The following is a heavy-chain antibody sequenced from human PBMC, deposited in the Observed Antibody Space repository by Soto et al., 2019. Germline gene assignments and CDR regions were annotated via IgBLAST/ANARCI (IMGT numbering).Heavy chain of an antibody. CDR2: ISAYNGNT. D-gene: IGHD6-13*01. Sequence: QVQLVQSGAEVKKPGASVKVSCKASGYTFTSYGISWVRQAPGQGLEWMGWISAYNGNTNYAQKLQGRVTMTTDTSTSTAYMELSSLRSDDTAVYYCARDGEGVAAAGTAWYFDLWGRGTLVTVSS. J-gene: IGHJ2*01. CDR1: GYTFTSYG. V-gene: IGHV1-18*01. CDR3: ARDGEGVAAAGTAWYFDL.